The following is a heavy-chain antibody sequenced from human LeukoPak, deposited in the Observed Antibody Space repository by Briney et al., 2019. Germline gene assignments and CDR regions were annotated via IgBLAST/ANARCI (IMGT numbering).Heavy chain of an antibody. CDR2: TYYSGST. J-gene: IGHJ5*02. CDR1: GGSISSYY. Sequence: SETLSLTCTVSGGSISSYYWSWIRQPPGKGLEWIGYTYYSGSTNYNPSLKSRVTISVDTSKNQFSLKLSSVTAADTAVYYCARWALGFDPWGQGTLVTVSS. CDR3: ARWALGFDP. V-gene: IGHV4-59*01.